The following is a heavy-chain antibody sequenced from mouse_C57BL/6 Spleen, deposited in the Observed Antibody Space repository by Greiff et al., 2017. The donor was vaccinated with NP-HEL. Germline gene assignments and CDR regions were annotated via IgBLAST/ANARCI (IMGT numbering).Heavy chain of an antibody. CDR1: GGRCSEDG. CDR2: ISPGGVYT. D-gene: IGHD1-1*01. Sequence: VKLQESGAELVRNGTEGKRGGKEEGGRCSEDGMGGAGESAGHGLEWIVDISPGGVYTTYHEKFKGKATLTADKSSSTAYMQFSSLTSEDSAIYYCASYYYGTPFAYWGQGTLVTVSA. CDR3: ASYYYGTPFAY. J-gene: IGHJ3*01. V-gene: IGHV1-63*01.